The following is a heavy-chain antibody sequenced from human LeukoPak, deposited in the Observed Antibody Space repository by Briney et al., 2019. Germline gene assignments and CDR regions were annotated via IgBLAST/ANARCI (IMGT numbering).Heavy chain of an antibody. J-gene: IGHJ4*02. CDR2: ISYDGSNK. CDR3: ARAILEGVVTAMAPDY. CDR1: GFTFSSYA. Sequence: PGGSLRLSCAASGFTFSSYAMHWVRQAPGKGLEWVAVISYDGSNKYYADSVKGRFTISRDNSKNTLYLQMNSLRAEDTAVYYCARAILEGVVTAMAPDYWGQGTLVAVSS. V-gene: IGHV3-30-3*01. D-gene: IGHD5-18*01.